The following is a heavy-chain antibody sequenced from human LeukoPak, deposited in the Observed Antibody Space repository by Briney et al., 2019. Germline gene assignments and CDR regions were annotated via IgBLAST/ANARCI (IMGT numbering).Heavy chain of an antibody. CDR3: ARDPLAYYTGDCYGSWFDP. D-gene: IGHD2-21*02. Sequence: ASVKVSCKASGYTFANFGISWVRQAPGQGPEWIGWISVYSGNSNSAQKLRGRVTMTTDTSTNTAYMELRTLRFDDTAVYYCARDPLAYYTGDCYGSWFDPWGQGTLVTVSS. CDR1: GYTFANFG. V-gene: IGHV1-18*01. J-gene: IGHJ5*02. CDR2: ISVYSGNS.